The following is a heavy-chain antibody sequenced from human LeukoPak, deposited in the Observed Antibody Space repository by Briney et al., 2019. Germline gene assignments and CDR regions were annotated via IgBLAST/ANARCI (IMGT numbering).Heavy chain of an antibody. CDR3: ARDPPEDEWNSLDS. D-gene: IGHD1-7*01. CDR1: GGSVNGYY. Sequence: SETLSLTCTVSGGSVNGYYWNWIRQAPGKGLEWIGFIHYSGLTVYSPSLQSRVSMSVDTSRNQFSLGLSSVTAADTALYYCARDPPEDEWNSLDSWGQGILVTVSS. J-gene: IGHJ4*02. V-gene: IGHV4-59*02. CDR2: IHYSGLT.